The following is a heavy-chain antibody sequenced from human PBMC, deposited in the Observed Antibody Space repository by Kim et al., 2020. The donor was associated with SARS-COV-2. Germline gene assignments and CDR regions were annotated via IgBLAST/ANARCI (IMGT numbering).Heavy chain of an antibody. V-gene: IGHV4-34*01. CDR3: ARVAPIPKQHGIMDS. CDR2: INHSGST. CDR1: GGSFSGYY. J-gene: IGHJ6*02. Sequence: SETLSLTCAVYGGSFSGYYWSWIRQPPGKGLEWIGEINHSGSTNYNPSPKSRVTISVDTYKNQFSLKLSSVTAADTAVYYCARVAPIPKQHGIMDSWGQGATLTFSS. D-gene: IGHD1-1*01.